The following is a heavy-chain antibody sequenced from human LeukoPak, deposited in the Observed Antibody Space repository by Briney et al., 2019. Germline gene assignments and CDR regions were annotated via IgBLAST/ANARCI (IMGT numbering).Heavy chain of an antibody. Sequence: GGSLRLSCAASGFTFSSYSMNWVRQAPGKGLEWVSYISSSSSTIYYADSVKGRFTISRDNSKNTLYLQMNSLRAEDTAVYYCFYSSSWYYFDYWGQGTLVTVSS. J-gene: IGHJ4*02. D-gene: IGHD6-13*01. CDR1: GFTFSSYS. CDR3: FYSSSWYYFDY. V-gene: IGHV3-48*01. CDR2: ISSSSSTI.